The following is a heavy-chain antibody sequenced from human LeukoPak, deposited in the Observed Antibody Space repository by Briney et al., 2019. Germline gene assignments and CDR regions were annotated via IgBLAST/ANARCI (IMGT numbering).Heavy chain of an antibody. CDR3: ARGRLIDWLLYGGGDDAFDI. CDR1: GYTFTSYY. CDR2: MNPNSGNT. Sequence: GASVKVSCKASGYTFTSYYMHWVRQATGQGLEWMGWMNPNSGNTGYAQKFQGRVTMTRNTSISTAYMELSSLRSEDTAVYYCARGRLIDWLLYGGGDDAFDIWGQGTMVTVSS. V-gene: IGHV1-8*02. J-gene: IGHJ3*02. D-gene: IGHD3-9*01.